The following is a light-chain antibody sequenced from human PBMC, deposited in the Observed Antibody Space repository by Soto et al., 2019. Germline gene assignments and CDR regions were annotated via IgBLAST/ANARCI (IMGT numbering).Light chain of an antibody. CDR2: AAS. CDR3: KKYNSAPQT. CDR1: QGISNY. J-gene: IGKJ1*01. Sequence: DIQMTQSPSSLSASVGDRVTITCRASQGISNYLAWYQQKPGKVPKLLIYAASTLQSGVPSRFSGSGSGTDFTLTISSLQHEDVASYYCKKYNSAPQTFGQGTKVEIK. V-gene: IGKV1-27*01.